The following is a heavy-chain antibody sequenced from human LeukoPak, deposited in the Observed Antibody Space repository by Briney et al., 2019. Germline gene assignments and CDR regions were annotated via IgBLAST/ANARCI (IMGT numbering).Heavy chain of an antibody. Sequence: GGSLRLSCAASGFTFSSFAMTWVRQAPGKGLEWVSTVSGSAGRTDYADSVKGRFTISRDNLKNTLYLQMNGLRAEDTAVYYCAKNRGHCVDGVCYNYYYMDVWGRGTTVTVSS. CDR2: VSGSAGRT. J-gene: IGHJ6*03. CDR1: GFTFSSFA. V-gene: IGHV3-23*01. CDR3: AKNRGHCVDGVCYNYYYMDV. D-gene: IGHD2-8*01.